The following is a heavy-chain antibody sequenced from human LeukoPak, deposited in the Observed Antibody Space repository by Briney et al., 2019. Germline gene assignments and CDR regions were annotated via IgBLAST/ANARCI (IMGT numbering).Heavy chain of an antibody. V-gene: IGHV3-48*03. Sequence: QPGGSLRLSCAASGFIFGSYEMNWVRQAPGKGLEWVSYISSSGSTIYYADSVKGRFTISRDNSKNTLYLQMNSLRAEDTAVYYCAKASSYGDYGYYMDVWGKGTTVTISS. CDR1: GFIFGSYE. J-gene: IGHJ6*03. D-gene: IGHD4-17*01. CDR2: ISSSGSTI. CDR3: AKASSYGDYGYYMDV.